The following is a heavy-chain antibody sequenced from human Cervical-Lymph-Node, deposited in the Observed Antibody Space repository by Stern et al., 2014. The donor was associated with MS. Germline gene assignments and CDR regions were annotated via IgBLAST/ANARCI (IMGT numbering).Heavy chain of an antibody. V-gene: IGHV4-59*01. Sequence: VQLVESGPGLVKHSETLSLTCTVSYDSISSYYWTWLRQPPGKGLEWIGYINYRRNPNYNPALKSRVTISVDTSKNQFSLKLTSVTAADTAVYYCARAFSDYHDSTPGYWGQGTLVTVSS. CDR1: YDSISSYY. D-gene: IGHD3-22*01. CDR2: INYRRNP. CDR3: ARAFSDYHDSTPGY. J-gene: IGHJ4*02.